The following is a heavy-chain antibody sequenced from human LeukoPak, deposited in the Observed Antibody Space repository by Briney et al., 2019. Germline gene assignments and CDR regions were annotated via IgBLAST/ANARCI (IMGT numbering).Heavy chain of an antibody. CDR2: ISSSSYI. CDR1: GFTFSSYS. Sequence: GGSLRLSCAASGFTFSSYSMNWVRQAPGKGLEWVSSISSSSYIYYADSVKGRFTISRDNAKNSLYLQMNSLRAEDTAVYYCAKDDTDTDFDYWGQGTLVTVSS. CDR3: AKDDTDTDFDY. V-gene: IGHV3-21*01. J-gene: IGHJ4*02.